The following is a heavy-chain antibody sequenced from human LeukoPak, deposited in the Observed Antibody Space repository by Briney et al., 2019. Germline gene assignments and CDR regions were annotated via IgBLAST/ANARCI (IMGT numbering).Heavy chain of an antibody. CDR2: IYSGGST. D-gene: IGHD3-10*01. V-gene: IGHV3-66*01. J-gene: IGHJ3*02. CDR3: TLGGGGDDAFDI. CDR1: GFTVSSNY. Sequence: GGSLRLSCAASGFTVSSNYMSWVRQAPGKGLEWVSVIYSGGSTYYADSVKGRFTISRDDSKNTLYLQMNSLKTEDTAVYYCTLGGGGDDAFDIWGQGTMVTVSS.